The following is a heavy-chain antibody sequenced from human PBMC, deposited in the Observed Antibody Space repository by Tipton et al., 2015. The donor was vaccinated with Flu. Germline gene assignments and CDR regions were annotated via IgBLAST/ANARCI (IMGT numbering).Heavy chain of an antibody. CDR2: IHSSGTT. CDR3: TRGYSGYEMFYFGMDA. V-gene: IGHV4-61*02. D-gene: IGHD5-12*01. CDR1: GSFFSTSDYI. Sequence: TLSLTCTVSGSFFSTSDYIWTWVRRPAGKGLEWIGRIHSSGTTNYNPTLASRVAMSVDTARKQFTLKMASLTGADTGVYFCTRGYSGYEMFYFGMDAWGQGTTVNVSS. J-gene: IGHJ6*02.